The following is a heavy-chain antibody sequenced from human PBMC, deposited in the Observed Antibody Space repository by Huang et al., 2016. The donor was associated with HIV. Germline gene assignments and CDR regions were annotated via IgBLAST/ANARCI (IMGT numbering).Heavy chain of an antibody. Sequence: QVQLVQSGAEVKKPGSSVKVSCKASGGSFRNFAIGWVRQAPGQGLEWMGGIIPTLGTDNDAKKFQGRVTIIADESTSTAYMELSSLRSEDTAVYYCATVDYYDTSGPQRGYFDNWGQGTLVTVSS. V-gene: IGHV1-69*01. CDR2: IIPTLGTD. CDR3: ATVDYYDTSGPQRGYFDN. CDR1: GGSFRNFA. D-gene: IGHD3-22*01. J-gene: IGHJ4*02.